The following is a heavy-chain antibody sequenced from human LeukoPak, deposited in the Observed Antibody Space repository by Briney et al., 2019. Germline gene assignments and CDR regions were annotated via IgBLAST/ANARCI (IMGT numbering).Heavy chain of an antibody. Sequence: GGSLRLSCAASGFTFSSYEMHWVRQAPGKGLEWVSYIGSSGSTIYYADSVKGRFTISRDNAKDSLYLQMNSLRAEDTALYFCAKDIRIVVVVAPPDAFDIWGQGTMVTVSS. J-gene: IGHJ3*02. CDR1: GFTFSSYE. CDR3: AKDIRIVVVVAPPDAFDI. D-gene: IGHD2-15*01. V-gene: IGHV3-48*03. CDR2: IGSSGSTI.